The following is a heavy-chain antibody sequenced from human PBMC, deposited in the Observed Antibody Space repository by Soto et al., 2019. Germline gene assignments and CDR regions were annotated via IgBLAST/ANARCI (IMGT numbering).Heavy chain of an antibody. CDR2: IYWDDDK. CDR1: GFSLSTSGVG. V-gene: IGHV2-5*02. CDR3: AHRPEILTGHVAFDI. J-gene: IGHJ3*02. D-gene: IGHD3-9*01. Sequence: QITLKESGPTLVKPTQTLTLTCTFCGFSLSTSGVGVGWIRQPPGKALEWLALIYWDDDKRYSPSLKSRLTIXXDXSXTQVVLTMTNMDPVDTATYYCAHRPEILTGHVAFDIWGQGTMVTVSS.